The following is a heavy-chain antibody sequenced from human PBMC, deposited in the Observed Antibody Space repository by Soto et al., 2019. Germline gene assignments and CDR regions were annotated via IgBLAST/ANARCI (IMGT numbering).Heavy chain of an antibody. J-gene: IGHJ6*02. V-gene: IGHV4-59*08. CDR2: IYYSGST. CDR1: GGSISSYY. CDR3: ARHLDIVVVPAATARYYYGMDV. Sequence: PSETLSLTCTVSGGSISSYYWSWIRQPPGKGLEWIGYIYYSGSTNYNPSLKSRVTISVDTSKNQFSLKLSSVTAADTAVYYCARHLDIVVVPAATARYYYGMDVWGQGTTVTVSS. D-gene: IGHD2-2*03.